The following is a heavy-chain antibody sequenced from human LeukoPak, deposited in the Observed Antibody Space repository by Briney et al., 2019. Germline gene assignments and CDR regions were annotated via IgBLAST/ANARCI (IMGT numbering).Heavy chain of an antibody. CDR3: AKLYDFWSGYYPV. CDR1: GFTVSSNY. CDR2: IYSGGNT. V-gene: IGHV3-53*01. J-gene: IGHJ4*02. Sequence: GGSLRLSCAASGFTVSSNYMTWVRQAPGKGLEWVSVIYSGGNTYYADSVKGRFTISRDSSRDTLYLQMNSLRAEDTAVYYCAKLYDFWSGYYPVWGQGTLVTVSS. D-gene: IGHD3-3*01.